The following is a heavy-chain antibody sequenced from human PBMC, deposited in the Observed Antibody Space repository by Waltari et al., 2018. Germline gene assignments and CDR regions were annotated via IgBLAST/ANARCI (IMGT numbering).Heavy chain of an antibody. J-gene: IGHJ4*02. V-gene: IGHV3-7*01. D-gene: IGHD6-19*01. CDR3: ARPYSSGWYINFDY. CDR2: IKQDGSES. Sequence: EVQLVESGGGLVQPGGSLRLSCTASGFTFSRHSMVWVRQAPGKGLEWVATIKQDGSESYYVDSVKGRFTFSRDNAKNSLYLQMNSLRAEDTAVYYCARPYSSGWYINFDYWGQGTLVTVSS. CDR1: GFTFSRHS.